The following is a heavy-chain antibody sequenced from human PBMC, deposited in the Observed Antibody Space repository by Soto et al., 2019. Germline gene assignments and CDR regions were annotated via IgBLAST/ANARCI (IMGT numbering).Heavy chain of an antibody. CDR3: ARATLFTIFGVVINPRGAGMDV. Sequence: ASVKVSCKASGYTFTSYDINWVRQATGQGLEWMGWMNPNSGNTGYAQKFQGRVTMTRNTSISTAYMELSSLRSEDMAVYYCARATLFTIFGVVINPRGAGMDVWGQGTTVTVSS. J-gene: IGHJ6*02. V-gene: IGHV1-8*01. D-gene: IGHD3-3*01. CDR1: GYTFTSYD. CDR2: MNPNSGNT.